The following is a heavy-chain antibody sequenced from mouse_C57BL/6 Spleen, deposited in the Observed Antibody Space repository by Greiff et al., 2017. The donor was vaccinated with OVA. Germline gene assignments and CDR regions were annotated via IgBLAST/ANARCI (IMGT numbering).Heavy chain of an antibody. D-gene: IGHD2-4*01. V-gene: IGHV1-82*01. CDR1: GYAFSSSW. Sequence: VQLQQSGPELVKPGASVKISCKASGYAFSSSWMNWVKQRPGKGLEWIGRIYPGDGDTNYNGKFKGKATLTADKSSSTAYMQLSSLTSEDSAVYFCAREDYWFAYWGQGTLVTVSA. J-gene: IGHJ3*01. CDR2: IYPGDGDT. CDR3: AREDYWFAY.